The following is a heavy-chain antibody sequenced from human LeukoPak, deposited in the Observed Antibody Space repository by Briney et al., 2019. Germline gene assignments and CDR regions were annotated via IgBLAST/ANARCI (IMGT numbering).Heavy chain of an antibody. V-gene: IGHV3-66*01. J-gene: IGHJ3*02. Sequence: GGSLRLSCAASGFTVSTNYMSWVRQAPGKGLEWVSIIYSGGSTYYADSVKGRFTISRDNSKNTLSLQVNSLRAEDTAVYYCARDLGYSAYATVRGYTFDIWGQGTMVTVSS. CDR2: IYSGGST. CDR3: ARDLGYSAYATVRGYTFDI. CDR1: GFTVSTNY. D-gene: IGHD5-12*01.